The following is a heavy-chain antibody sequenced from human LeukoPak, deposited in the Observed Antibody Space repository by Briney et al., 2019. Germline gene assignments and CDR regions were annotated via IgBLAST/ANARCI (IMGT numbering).Heavy chain of an antibody. CDR3: ARDPNGDYIGAFDF. V-gene: IGHV3-23*01. D-gene: IGHD4-17*01. CDR2: IRAGGDTT. J-gene: IGHJ3*01. CDR1: GFTFRTYA. Sequence: GGSLRLFCTASGFTFRTYAMIWVPQAPGKGLEWGSAIRAGGDTTVYADAVRGRFTISRDNSNNALYLQMNELRADDTAVYYCARDPNGDYIGAFDFWGQGTMVTVSS.